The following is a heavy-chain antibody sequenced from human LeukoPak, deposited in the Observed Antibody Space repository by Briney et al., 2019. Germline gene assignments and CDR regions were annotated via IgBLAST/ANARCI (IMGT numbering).Heavy chain of an antibody. CDR2: ISGGGIGI. J-gene: IGHJ4*02. D-gene: IGHD1-1*01. CDR3: ARGGSRHPSPEDY. V-gene: IGHV3-23*01. Sequence: GSLRLSCAASGFTFSSYAMSWVRQAPGKGLEWVSAISGGGIGIYYADSLKGRFTISRDDSKNTLYLQMNSLRAEDTAVYYCARGGSRHPSPEDYWGRGTLVTVSS. CDR1: GFTFSSYA.